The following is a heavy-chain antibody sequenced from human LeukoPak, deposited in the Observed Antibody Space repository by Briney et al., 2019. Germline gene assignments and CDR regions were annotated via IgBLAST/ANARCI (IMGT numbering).Heavy chain of an antibody. V-gene: IGHV4-4*07. CDR1: GGSISSYY. CDR3: ARDRAYSSGWYSSRRLDAFDI. CDR2: IYTSGST. D-gene: IGHD6-19*01. Sequence: SETLSLTCTVSGGSISSYYWSWIRQPPGKGLEWIGRIYTSGSTNYNPSLKNRVTMSVDTSKNQFSLKLSSVTAADTAVYYCARDRAYSSGWYSSRRLDAFDIWGQGTMVTVSS. J-gene: IGHJ3*02.